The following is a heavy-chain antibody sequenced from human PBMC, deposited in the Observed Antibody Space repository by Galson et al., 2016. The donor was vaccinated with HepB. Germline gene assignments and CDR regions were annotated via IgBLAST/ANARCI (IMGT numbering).Heavy chain of an antibody. CDR2: INPSGGAT. CDR1: GYMLTNYY. Sequence: SVKVSCKASGYMLTNYYIYWVRQAPGQGLEWMGVINPSGGATTYAQKFQGRVTMTGDTSTSPVYMILSSLRAEDTAVYYCTRAGFDYGDYGTAFDIWGQGTMVTVSS. V-gene: IGHV1-46*03. CDR3: TRAGFDYGDYGTAFDI. J-gene: IGHJ3*02. D-gene: IGHD4-17*01.